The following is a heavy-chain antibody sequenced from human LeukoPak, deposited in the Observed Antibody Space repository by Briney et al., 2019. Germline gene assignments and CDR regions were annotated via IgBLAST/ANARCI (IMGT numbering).Heavy chain of an antibody. Sequence: SETLSLTCTVSGGSISSSSYYWGWIRQPPGEGLEWIGSIYYSGSTYYNPSLKSRVTISVDTSKNQFSLKLSSVTAADTAVYYCARTNTSRWIQLWLSGMDVWGQGTTVTVSS. CDR3: ARTNTSRWIQLWLSGMDV. V-gene: IGHV4-39*01. D-gene: IGHD5-18*01. CDR1: GGSISSSSYY. CDR2: IYYSGST. J-gene: IGHJ6*02.